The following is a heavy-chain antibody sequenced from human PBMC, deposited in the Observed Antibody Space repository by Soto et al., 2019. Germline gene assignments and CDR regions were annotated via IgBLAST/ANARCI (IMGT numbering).Heavy chain of an antibody. Sequence: PSETLSLTCTVSGGSMIGYYCSWVRQPPGKGLEWIGYIYWVGSTKYNPSLKSRVTISLDTCQNRFSLKLSSVTAADTAVYYWVSTNKSGLWGQGTLVTVSS. J-gene: IGHJ1*01. CDR1: GGSMIGYY. CDR2: IYWVGST. CDR3: VSTNKSGL. V-gene: IGHV4-59*01. D-gene: IGHD6-25*01.